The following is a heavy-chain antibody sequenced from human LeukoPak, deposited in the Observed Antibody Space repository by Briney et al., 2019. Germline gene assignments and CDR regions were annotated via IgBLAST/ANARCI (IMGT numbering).Heavy chain of an antibody. CDR3: AAWGESSSNY. CDR2: INPEGSQK. CDR1: GFRFSNYW. J-gene: IGHJ4*02. V-gene: IGHV3-7*01. Sequence: PVGSLRLSCVASGFRFSNYWMNSGRQAPEKGLEWVGNINPEGSQKRYVDSVNGRFTLSGDNARNSLYLDMDSLTADDSAIYYCAAWGESSSNYWGQGTLVTVSS. D-gene: IGHD3-16*01.